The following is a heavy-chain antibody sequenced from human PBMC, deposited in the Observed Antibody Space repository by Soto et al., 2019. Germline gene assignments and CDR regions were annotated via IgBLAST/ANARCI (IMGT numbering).Heavy chain of an antibody. V-gene: IGHV3-23*01. D-gene: IGHD3-10*01. Sequence: GGSLRLSCAASGFTFSNFAMIWVRQAPGKGLEWVSGIRGRGDIRNYADSVKGRFTISRDNSKNTLYLQMNSLRAEDTAVYYCAKDRLLLSPSDWFDPWGQGTLVTVSS. CDR2: IRGRGDIR. CDR1: GFTFSNFA. J-gene: IGHJ5*02. CDR3: AKDRLLLSPSDWFDP.